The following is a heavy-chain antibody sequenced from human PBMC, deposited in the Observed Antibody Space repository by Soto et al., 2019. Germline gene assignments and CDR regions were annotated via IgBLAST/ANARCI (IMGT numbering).Heavy chain of an antibody. CDR2: ISSSSSTI. V-gene: IGHV3-48*01. Sequence: GGSLRLSCAASGFIFSSYSMNWVRQAPGKGLEWISYISSSSSTIYYADSVKGRFTISRDNAKNSLYLQMNSLRAEDTAVYYCARDKAYAGYWGQGTLVTVSS. CDR3: ARDKAYAGY. CDR1: GFIFSSYS. J-gene: IGHJ4*02.